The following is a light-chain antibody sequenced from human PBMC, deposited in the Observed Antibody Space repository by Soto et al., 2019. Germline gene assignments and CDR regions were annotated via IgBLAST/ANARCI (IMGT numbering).Light chain of an antibody. CDR1: HTIATY. Sequence: IQMTQSPSSLSASVGDGVTLTCRASHTIATYLNWYQQKPGKAPNLLIYDASHLETGVPSRISGSGSGTYFTLTISNLQPEDIATYYCQKHDGVPQFGPGTKVDF. CDR3: QKHDGVPQ. CDR2: DAS. J-gene: IGKJ3*01. V-gene: IGKV1-33*01.